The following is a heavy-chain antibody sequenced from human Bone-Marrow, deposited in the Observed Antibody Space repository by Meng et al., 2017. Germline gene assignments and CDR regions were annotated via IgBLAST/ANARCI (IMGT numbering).Heavy chain of an antibody. J-gene: IGHJ3*02. CDR2: IYYSGST. CDR1: GGSISSGGYY. CDR3: ARVWVGELTDAFDI. Sequence: SETLSLTCTVSGGSISSGGYYWSWIRQHPGKGLEWIGYIYYSGSTYYNPSLKSRVTISVDTSKNQFSLKLSSVTAADTAVYYCARVWVGELTDAFDIWGQGTMVTVSS. D-gene: IGHD3-10*01. V-gene: IGHV4-31*03.